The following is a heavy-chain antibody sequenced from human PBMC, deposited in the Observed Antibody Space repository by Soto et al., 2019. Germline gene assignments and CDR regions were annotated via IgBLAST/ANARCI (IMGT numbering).Heavy chain of an antibody. D-gene: IGHD2-8*01. CDR3: ARGRRILVTKSWAYYFYY. V-gene: IGHV4-59*01. J-gene: IGHJ4*01. CDR1: GGSISGYY. Sequence: PSETLSLTCTVSGGSISGYYWSWIRQPPGKGLEWIGYMYNTGSTVYNPSFKSRVTISVDTSKNQFSLKLSSVTAADTAVYYCARGRRILVTKSWAYYFYYCGQ. CDR2: MYNTGST.